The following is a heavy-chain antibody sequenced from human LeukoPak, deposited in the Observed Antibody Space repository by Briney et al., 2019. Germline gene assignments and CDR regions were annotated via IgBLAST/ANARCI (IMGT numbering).Heavy chain of an antibody. Sequence: PGRSLRLSCAASGFTFDDYAMHWVRQAPGKGLEWVSGISWNSGSIGYADSVKGRFTISKDNAKNSLYLQMNSLRPEDTAVYYCAKMPVSYSSGWSTFDYWGQGNLVTVSS. J-gene: IGHJ4*02. CDR3: AKMPVSYSSGWSTFDY. CDR2: ISWNSGSI. V-gene: IGHV3-9*01. CDR1: GFTFDDYA. D-gene: IGHD6-19*01.